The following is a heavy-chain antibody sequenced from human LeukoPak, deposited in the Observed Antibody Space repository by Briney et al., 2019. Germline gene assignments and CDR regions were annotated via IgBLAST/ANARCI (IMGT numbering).Heavy chain of an antibody. V-gene: IGHV1-69*06. CDR3: ARLLHYYDSSGYYYGNYFDY. Sequence: SVKVSCKASGGTFSSYAISWVRQAPGQGLEWMGGIIPIFGTANYAQKFQGRVTITADKSTSTAYMELSSLRSEDTAVYYCARLLHYYDSSGYYYGNYFDYWGQGTLVTVSS. CDR2: IIPIFGTA. CDR1: GGTFSSYA. J-gene: IGHJ4*02. D-gene: IGHD3-22*01.